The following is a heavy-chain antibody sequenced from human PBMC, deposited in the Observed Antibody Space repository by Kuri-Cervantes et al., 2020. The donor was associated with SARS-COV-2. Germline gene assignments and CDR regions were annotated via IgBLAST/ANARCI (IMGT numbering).Heavy chain of an antibody. CDR3: ASYPSYDYGDYVAAYYFDY. CDR1: GFTFSSCA. Sequence: GASLKISCAASGFTFSSCAMSWVRQAPGKGLEWVSAISGSGGRRYAADSVEGRFTISRDNSKNTLYLQMNSLRVEDTAVYYCASYPSYDYGDYVAAYYFDYWGQGTPVTVSS. CDR2: ISGSGGRR. V-gene: IGHV3-23*01. D-gene: IGHD4-17*01. J-gene: IGHJ4*02.